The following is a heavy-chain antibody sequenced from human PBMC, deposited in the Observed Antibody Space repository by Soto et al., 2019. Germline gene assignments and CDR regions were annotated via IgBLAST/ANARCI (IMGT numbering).Heavy chain of an antibody. D-gene: IGHD5-12*01. CDR3: ARAPGNPGYANRGRFDA. CDR2: IIPIFGTT. CDR1: GGALRRNA. V-gene: IGHV1-69*01. Sequence: QVQLVQSGAEVKKPGSSVRVSCKASGGALRRNAITWVRQAPGQGLEWMGEIIPIFGTTTYAQKFQGRVTISADQSTNTPYMALSSLRSEDPAVYYCARAPGNPGYANRGRFDAWGSGTLVTVSS. J-gene: IGHJ5*02.